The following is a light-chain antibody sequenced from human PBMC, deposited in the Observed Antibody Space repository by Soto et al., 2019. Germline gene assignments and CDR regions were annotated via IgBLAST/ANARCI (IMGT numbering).Light chain of an antibody. V-gene: IGKV1-13*02. CDR1: QGITSG. J-gene: IGKJ3*01. Sequence: AIPLTQSPSSLSASVGDRVTITCRASQGITSGLAWYQQKPGKAPRLLIYDASSLKSGVPSRFSGGGSGTDFTLTISRLQPEDFATYYCEQFNSYTGITFGPGTKVYIK. CDR3: EQFNSYTGIT. CDR2: DAS.